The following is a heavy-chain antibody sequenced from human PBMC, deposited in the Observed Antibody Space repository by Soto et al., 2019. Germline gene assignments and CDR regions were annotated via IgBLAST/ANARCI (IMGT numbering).Heavy chain of an antibody. CDR3: ARDPVYCSSTSCYTFGMDV. D-gene: IGHD2-2*02. Sequence: HPGGSLRLSCAASGFTFSSYSMNWVRQAPGKGLEWVSYISSSSSTIYYADSVKGRFTISRDNAKNSLYLQMNSLRDEDTAVYYCARDPVYCSSTSCYTFGMDVWGQGTTVTVSS. V-gene: IGHV3-48*02. CDR2: ISSSSSTI. CDR1: GFTFSSYS. J-gene: IGHJ6*02.